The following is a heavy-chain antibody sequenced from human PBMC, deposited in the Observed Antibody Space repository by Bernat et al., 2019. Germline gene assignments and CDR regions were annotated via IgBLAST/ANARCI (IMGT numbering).Heavy chain of an antibody. D-gene: IGHD3-10*01. CDR3: ARDGETYGSGSRPYYYYYGMDA. CDR1: GFTFSSYG. V-gene: IGHV3-33*01. Sequence: QVQLVESGGGVVQPGRSLRLSCAASGFTFSSYGMHWVRQAPGKGLEWVAVIWYGGSNKYYAEAVKGRFTISRDNSKNTLYLQMNSLRAEDTAVYYCARDGETYGSGSRPYYYYYGMDAWGQGTTVTVAS. CDR2: IWYGGSNK. J-gene: IGHJ6*02.